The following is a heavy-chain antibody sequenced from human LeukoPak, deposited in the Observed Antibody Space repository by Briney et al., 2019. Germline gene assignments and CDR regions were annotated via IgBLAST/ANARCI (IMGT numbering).Heavy chain of an antibody. V-gene: IGHV3-23*01. CDR1: GFTFSSYA. J-gene: IGHJ5*02. D-gene: IGHD6-19*01. CDR3: AKDSHSGYSSGWSPLNWFDP. CDR2: ISGSGGST. Sequence: GGSLRLSCAASGFTFSSYAMSWVRQAPGKGLEWVSAISGSGGSTYYADSVKGRFTISRDNSKNTLYLQMNSLRAEDTAVYYCAKDSHSGYSSGWSPLNWFDPWGQGTLVTVSS.